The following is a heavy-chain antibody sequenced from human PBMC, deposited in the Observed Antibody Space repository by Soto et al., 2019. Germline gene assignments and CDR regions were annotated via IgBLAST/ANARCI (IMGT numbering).Heavy chain of an antibody. V-gene: IGHV3-53*01. CDR3: ATWRLRGHAFDV. J-gene: IGHJ3*01. CDR2: VYSADGT. CDR1: GFIVNGKKY. D-gene: IGHD4-17*01. Sequence: DVQVEESGGGLIQPGGSLRLSCAASGFIVNGKKYLTWARQAPGKGLEWFSAVYSADGTFYADSVKGRFTVSLDNVENTVYLQMNSLRSEDTGVYYCATWRLRGHAFDVWGPGTRVTVSA.